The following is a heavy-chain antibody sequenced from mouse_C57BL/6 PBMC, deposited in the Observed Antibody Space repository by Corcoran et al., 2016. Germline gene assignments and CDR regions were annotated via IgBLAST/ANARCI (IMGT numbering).Heavy chain of an antibody. J-gene: IGHJ4*01. D-gene: IGHD1-1*01. CDR1: GYTFTTYG. Sequence: QIQLVQSGPELKKPGETVKISCKASGYTFTTYGMSWVKQAPGKGLKWMGWINTYSGVPTYADDFKGRFAFSLETSASTAYLQINNLKNEDTATYFCARLYYGSSPYYAMDYWGQGTSVTVSS. V-gene: IGHV9-3*01. CDR2: INTYSGVP. CDR3: ARLYYGSSPYYAMDY.